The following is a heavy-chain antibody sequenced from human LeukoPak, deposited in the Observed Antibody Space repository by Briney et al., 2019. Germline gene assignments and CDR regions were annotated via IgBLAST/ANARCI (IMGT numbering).Heavy chain of an antibody. V-gene: IGHV4-34*01. CDR3: ARLGGYSNYEAGY. CDR2: INHSGST. CDR1: GGSFSGYY. Sequence: SETLSLTCAVYGGSFSGYYWSWIRQPPGKGLEWIGEINHSGSTNYNPSLKSRVTISVDTSKNQFSLTLSSVTAADTAVYYCARLGGYSNYEAGYWGQGTLVTVSS. J-gene: IGHJ4*02. D-gene: IGHD4-11*01.